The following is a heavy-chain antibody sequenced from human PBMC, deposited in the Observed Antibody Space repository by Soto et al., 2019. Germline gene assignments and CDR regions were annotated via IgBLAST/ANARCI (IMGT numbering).Heavy chain of an antibody. CDR3: ARVEGYCSSTSCSAWFDP. Sequence: ASVKVSCKASGYTFTSYAMHWVRQAPGQRLEWMGWINAGNGNTKYSQKYQGRVTITRYTSASTAYMELSSLRSEDTAVYYCARVEGYCSSTSCSAWFDPWGQGTLVTVSS. CDR2: INAGNGNT. CDR1: GYTFTSYA. V-gene: IGHV1-3*01. J-gene: IGHJ5*02. D-gene: IGHD2-2*01.